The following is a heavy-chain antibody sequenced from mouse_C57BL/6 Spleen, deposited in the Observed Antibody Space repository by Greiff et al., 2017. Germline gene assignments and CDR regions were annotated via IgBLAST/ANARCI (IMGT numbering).Heavy chain of an antibody. CDR2: INYDGSST. CDR1: GFTFSDYY. J-gene: IGHJ2*01. CDR3: AREIITTVVFDY. Sequence: EVNVVEPEGGLVQPGSSMKLSCTASGFTFSDYYMAWVRQVPEKGLEWVANINYDGSSTYYLDSLKSRFIISGDNAKNILYLQMSSLKSEDTATYYCAREIITTVVFDYWGQGTTLTVSS. D-gene: IGHD1-1*01. V-gene: IGHV5-16*01.